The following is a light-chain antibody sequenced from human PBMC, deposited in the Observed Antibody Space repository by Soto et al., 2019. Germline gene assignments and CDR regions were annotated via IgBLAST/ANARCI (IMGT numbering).Light chain of an antibody. CDR1: SSDVGGYNF. Sequence: QSALTQPRSVSGSPGQSVTISCTGTSSDVGGYNFVSWYQHHPGKAPKLMIYNVIQRPSGVPDRFSASKSGNTASLTISGPQAEDEFIYYASSYAAAYIYVFGPGT. V-gene: IGLV2-11*01. CDR3: SSYAAAYIYV. J-gene: IGLJ1*01. CDR2: NVI.